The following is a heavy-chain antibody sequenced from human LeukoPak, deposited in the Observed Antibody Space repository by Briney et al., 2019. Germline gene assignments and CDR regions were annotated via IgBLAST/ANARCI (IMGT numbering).Heavy chain of an antibody. CDR3: ARVTSRLTYSSSWSDAFDI. D-gene: IGHD6-13*01. V-gene: IGHV4-59*08. CDR2: IYYSGST. Sequence: PSETLSLTCTVSGGSISSYYWSWIRQPPGKGLEWIGYIYYSGSTNYNPSLKSRVTISVDTSKNQFSLKLSSVTAADTAVYYCARVTSRLTYSSSWSDAFDIWGQGTMVTVSS. J-gene: IGHJ3*02. CDR1: GGSISSYY.